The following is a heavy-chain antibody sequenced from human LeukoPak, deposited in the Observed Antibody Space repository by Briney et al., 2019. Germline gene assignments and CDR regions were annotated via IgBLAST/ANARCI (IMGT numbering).Heavy chain of an antibody. Sequence: GGSLRLSCTASGFTFRSYSMNWVRQAPGKGLEWLSYISSTSSAIYYADSLKGRFTISRDNAKNSLYLQMDNLRDEDTAVYYCARVIGSYGDSAYWGQGTLVTVSS. D-gene: IGHD3-10*01. CDR1: GFTFRSYS. CDR3: ARVIGSYGDSAY. CDR2: ISSTSSAI. J-gene: IGHJ4*02. V-gene: IGHV3-48*02.